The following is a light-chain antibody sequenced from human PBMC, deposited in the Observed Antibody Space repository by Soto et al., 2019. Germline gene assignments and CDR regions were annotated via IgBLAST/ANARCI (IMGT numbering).Light chain of an antibody. CDR2: KAS. J-gene: IGKJ1*01. CDR1: QSISSW. Sequence: DIQMPQSPSTLSASVGDRVTITCRASQSISSWLAWYQQKPGKAPKLLIYKASSLESGVPSRFSGSGSATEFTLTISSLQPDDFATYYCQQYNSYSWTFGQGTKVDI. CDR3: QQYNSYSWT. V-gene: IGKV1-5*03.